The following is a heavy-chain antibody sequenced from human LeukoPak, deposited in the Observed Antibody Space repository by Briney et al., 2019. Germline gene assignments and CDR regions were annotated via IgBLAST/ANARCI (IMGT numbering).Heavy chain of an antibody. CDR1: GFTFSSYS. CDR3: VRDLYGDYAFDI. CDR2: ISSSSSYI. J-gene: IGHJ3*02. V-gene: IGHV3-21*01. D-gene: IGHD4-17*01. Sequence: GGSLRLSCAASGFTFSSYSMNWVRQAPGKGLEWVSSISSSSSYIYYADSVKGRFTISRDNAQNSLYLQMNSLRAEDTAVYYCVRDLYGDYAFDIWGQGTMVTVSS.